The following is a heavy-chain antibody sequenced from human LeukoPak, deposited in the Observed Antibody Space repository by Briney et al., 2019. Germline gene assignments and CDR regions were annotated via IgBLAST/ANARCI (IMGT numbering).Heavy chain of an antibody. V-gene: IGHV1-8*01. J-gene: IGHJ5*02. CDR1: GYTFTSYD. D-gene: IGHD6-19*01. CDR3: ARAITNPSIAVAGTSKKLNWFDP. Sequence: ASVKVSCKASGYTFTSYDINWVRQATGQGLEWMGWMNPNSGNTGYAQKFQGRVTMTRNTSISTAYMELSSLRSEDTAVYYCARAITNPSIAVAGTSKKLNWFDPWGQGTLVTVPS. CDR2: MNPNSGNT.